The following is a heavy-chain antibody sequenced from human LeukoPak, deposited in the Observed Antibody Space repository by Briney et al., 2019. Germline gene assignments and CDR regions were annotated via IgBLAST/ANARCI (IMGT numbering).Heavy chain of an antibody. J-gene: IGHJ4*02. Sequence: PGGSLRLSCEASGFSFPYGMSWVRQAPGKGLEWVSGITNSGENTYYADSVKGRFTISRDNSKNTLFLEMNSLRAEDTAVYYCARGRSLSWGQGTLVTVSS. CDR1: GFSFPYG. V-gene: IGHV3-23*01. CDR3: ARGRSLS. CDR2: ITNSGENT. D-gene: IGHD4-17*01.